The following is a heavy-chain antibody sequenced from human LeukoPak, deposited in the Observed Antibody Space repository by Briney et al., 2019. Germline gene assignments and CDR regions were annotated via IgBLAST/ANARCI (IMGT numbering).Heavy chain of an antibody. D-gene: IGHD6-19*01. Sequence: GGSLRLSCVASGFPFSSYAMHWVRQAPGKGLEYVSAISSNGGSTYYADSVKGRFTISRDNSKNTLYLQMSSLRAEDTAVYYCVKDRGRAVAGTPDYWGQGTLVTVSS. CDR2: ISSNGGST. CDR3: VKDRGRAVAGTPDY. J-gene: IGHJ4*02. V-gene: IGHV3-64D*06. CDR1: GFPFSSYA.